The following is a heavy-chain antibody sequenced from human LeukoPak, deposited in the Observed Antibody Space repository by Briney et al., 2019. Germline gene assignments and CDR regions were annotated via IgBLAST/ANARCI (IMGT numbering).Heavy chain of an antibody. CDR1: GFTFSSYA. Sequence: GGSLRLSCAASGFTFSSYAMSWVRQAPGKGLEWVAVIWYDGSNKYYADSAKGRFTISRDNSKNTLYLQMNSLRAEDTAVYYCARERVSGTSYYYYGMDVWGQGTTVTVSS. V-gene: IGHV3-33*08. J-gene: IGHJ6*02. D-gene: IGHD1-14*01. CDR2: IWYDGSNK. CDR3: ARERVSGTSYYYYGMDV.